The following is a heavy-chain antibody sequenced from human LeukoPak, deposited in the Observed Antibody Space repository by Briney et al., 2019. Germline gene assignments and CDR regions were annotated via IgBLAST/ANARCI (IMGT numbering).Heavy chain of an antibody. CDR3: ARDDHQWLRFVFDAFDI. CDR1: GFTFSSYG. J-gene: IGHJ3*02. V-gene: IGHV3-33*01. CDR2: IWYDGSNK. Sequence: GRSLRLSCAAPGFTFSSYGMHWVRQAPGKGLEWVAVIWYDGSNKYYADSVKGRFTISRDNSENTLYLQMNSLRAEDTAVYYCARDDHQWLRFVFDAFDIWGQGTMVTVSS. D-gene: IGHD5-12*01.